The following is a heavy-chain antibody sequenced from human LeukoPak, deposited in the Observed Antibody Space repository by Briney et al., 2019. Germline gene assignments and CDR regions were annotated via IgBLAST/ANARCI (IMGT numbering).Heavy chain of an antibody. D-gene: IGHD5-12*01. J-gene: IGHJ4*02. V-gene: IGHV4-39*01. Sequence: SETLSLTCTVSGGSLSSSSYYWGWIRQPPGKGLEWIGSIYYSGSTYYNPSLKSRVTISVDTSKNQFSLKLSPVTAADTAVYYCARTATTPDYWGQGTLVTVSS. CDR3: ARTATTPDY. CDR2: IYYSGST. CDR1: GGSLSSSSYY.